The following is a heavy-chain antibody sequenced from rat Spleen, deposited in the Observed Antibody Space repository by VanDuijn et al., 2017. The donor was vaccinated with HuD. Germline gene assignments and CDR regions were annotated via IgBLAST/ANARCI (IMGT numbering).Heavy chain of an antibody. CDR1: GFLLTDNS. D-gene: IGHD1-1*01. J-gene: IGHJ2*01. CDR3: ASKIYYYSGVDY. V-gene: IGHV2S8*01. CDR2: ISSGGST. Sequence: QVQLKESGPGLVPPSQTLSLACTVSGFLLTDNSVHWLRQPPGKGLEWIAAISSGGSTYYNSALKSRLSISRDTSKSQVFLKMNSLQTEDTATYFCASKIYYYSGVDYWGQGVMVTVSS.